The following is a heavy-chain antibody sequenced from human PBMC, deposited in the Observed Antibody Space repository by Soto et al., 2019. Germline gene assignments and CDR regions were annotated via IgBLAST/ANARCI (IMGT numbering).Heavy chain of an antibody. J-gene: IGHJ4*02. CDR2: ISHSGNT. D-gene: IGHD3-3*02. CDR3: AARHFWSRPWTDRRLDY. V-gene: IGHV4-4*02. Sequence: SETLSLTCVVSGDSINSSHWWNWVRQPPEKGLEWIGQISHSGNTSYNPSLTSRVTISVDKSKSHFSLKLTSVTAADTAVYYCAARHFWSRPWTDRRLDYWGQGTLVTVSS. CDR1: GDSINSSHW.